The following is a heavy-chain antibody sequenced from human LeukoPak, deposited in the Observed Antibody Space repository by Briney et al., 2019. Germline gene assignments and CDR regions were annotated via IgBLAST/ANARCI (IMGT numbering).Heavy chain of an antibody. Sequence: ASVKVSCKASGYTFTGYYMHWVRQAPGQGLEWMGGIIPTFGTANYAQKFQGRVTITTDESTSTAYMELSSLGSEDTAVYYCARAKNVRGVILDAFDIWGQGTMVTVSS. D-gene: IGHD3-10*02. J-gene: IGHJ3*02. CDR1: GYTFTGYY. CDR3: ARAKNVRGVILDAFDI. CDR2: IIPTFGTA. V-gene: IGHV1-69*05.